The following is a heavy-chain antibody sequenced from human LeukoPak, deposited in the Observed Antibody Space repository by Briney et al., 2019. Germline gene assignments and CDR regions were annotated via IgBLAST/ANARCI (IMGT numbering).Heavy chain of an antibody. CDR3: AKQMVRGVTYFDY. J-gene: IGHJ4*02. Sequence: GGSLRLSCAASGFIFRRLAMTWVRQAPGKGLEWVATISASGAYYADPVRGRFTISRDNSRNTLDLEMNSLRAEDTAVFYCAKQMVRGVTYFDYWGQGTLVTVSS. CDR1: GFIFRRLA. CDR2: ISASGA. V-gene: IGHV3-23*01. D-gene: IGHD3-10*01.